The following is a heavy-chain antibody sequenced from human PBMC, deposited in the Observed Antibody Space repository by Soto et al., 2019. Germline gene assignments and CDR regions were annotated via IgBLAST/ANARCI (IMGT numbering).Heavy chain of an antibody. D-gene: IGHD3-22*01. CDR1: GGSISSGGYY. V-gene: IGHV4-31*03. CDR3: ARDRLRSSGYEGLYAFDI. J-gene: IGHJ3*02. CDR2: IYYSGST. Sequence: QVQLQESGPGLVKPSQTLSLTCTVSGGSISSGGYYWSWIRQHPGEGLEWIGYIYYSGSTYYNPSLQSRVTISVDTSKNQFSLKLSSVTAADTAVYYCARDRLRSSGYEGLYAFDIWGQGTMVTVSS.